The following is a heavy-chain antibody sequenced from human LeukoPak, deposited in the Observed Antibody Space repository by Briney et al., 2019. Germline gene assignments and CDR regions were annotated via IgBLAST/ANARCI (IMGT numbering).Heavy chain of an antibody. V-gene: IGHV3-30*02. CDR3: ARVASGAVEMATAVDY. CDR2: IRYDGSNK. CDR1: GFTFSSYG. Sequence: GGSLRLSCAASGFTFSSYGMHWVRQAPGKGLEWVAFIRYDGSNKYYADFVKGRFTISRDNAKNSLYLQMNSLRAEDTAVYYCARVASGAVEMATAVDYWGQGTLVTVSS. D-gene: IGHD5-24*01. J-gene: IGHJ4*02.